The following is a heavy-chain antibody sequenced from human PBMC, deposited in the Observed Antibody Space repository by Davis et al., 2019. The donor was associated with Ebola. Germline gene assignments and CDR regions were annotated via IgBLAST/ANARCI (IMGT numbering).Heavy chain of an antibody. CDR1: GLTFSSYS. J-gene: IGHJ4*02. CDR2: ISSSSSTI. D-gene: IGHD3-3*01. V-gene: IGHV3-48*02. Sequence: GESLKISCAASGLTFSSYSMNWVRQAPGKGLEWVSYISSSSSTIYYADSVKGRFTISRDNAKNSLYLQMNSLRDEDTAVYYCADDYFDYWGQGTLVTVSS. CDR3: ADDYFDY.